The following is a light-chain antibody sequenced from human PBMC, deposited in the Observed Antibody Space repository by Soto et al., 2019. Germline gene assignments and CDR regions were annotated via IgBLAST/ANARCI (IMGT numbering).Light chain of an antibody. CDR2: AAS. CDR1: QGISNY. V-gene: IGKV1-27*01. Sequence: DIQMTQSPSSLSASVGDRVTITCRAIQGISNYLAWYQQKPGKVPKLLIYAASTLQSGVPSRFSGSGSGTDFTLTISSLQPADVATYYCQKYNSAPLPFGGGTKVEIK. J-gene: IGKJ4*01. CDR3: QKYNSAPLP.